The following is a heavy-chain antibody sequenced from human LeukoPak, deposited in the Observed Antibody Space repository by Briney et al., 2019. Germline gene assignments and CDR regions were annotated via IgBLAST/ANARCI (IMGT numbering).Heavy chain of an antibody. J-gene: IGHJ6*02. V-gene: IGHV4-59*08. D-gene: IGHD4-23*01. Sequence: SETLSLTCTVSGGSISSYYWSWIRQPPGKGLEWIGYIYYSGSTNYNPSLKSRVTISVDTSKNQLSLNLTSLTAADTAVYYCARGDYGGNSGYYYGMDVWGQGTTVTVSS. CDR3: ARGDYGGNSGYYYGMDV. CDR2: IYYSGST. CDR1: GGSISSYY.